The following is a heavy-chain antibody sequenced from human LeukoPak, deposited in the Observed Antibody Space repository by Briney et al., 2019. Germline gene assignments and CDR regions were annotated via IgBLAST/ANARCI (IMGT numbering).Heavy chain of an antibody. J-gene: IGHJ4*02. D-gene: IGHD1-26*01. Sequence: PGGSLRLSCAASGFTFSSYAMHWVRQAPGKGLEWVAVISYDGSNKYYADSVKGRFTISRDNAKNSLYLQMNSLRAEDTAVYYCARVGLSGSYFDYWGQGTLVTVSS. CDR2: ISYDGSNK. V-gene: IGHV3-30*04. CDR1: GFTFSSYA. CDR3: ARVGLSGSYFDY.